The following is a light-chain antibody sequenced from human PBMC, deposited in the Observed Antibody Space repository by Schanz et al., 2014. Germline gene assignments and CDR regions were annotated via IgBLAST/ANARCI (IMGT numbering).Light chain of an antibody. Sequence: SQLTQSPSSLSASVGDIVTITCRASEDIRTYLAWYQQKPGKAPRLLIYSASTLQSGVPSRFSGSGSGTDFSLTINSLQHEDFATYFCQQPGSFGGGTKVEI. J-gene: IGKJ4*01. CDR1: EDIRTY. V-gene: IGKV1-9*01. CDR3: QQPGS. CDR2: SAS.